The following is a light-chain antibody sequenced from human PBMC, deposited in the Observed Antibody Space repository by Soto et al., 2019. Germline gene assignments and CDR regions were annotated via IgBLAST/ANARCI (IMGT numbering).Light chain of an antibody. CDR1: SNDVGGYNY. CDR3: SSYTTTSTTCV. CDR2: DVS. Sequence: QSVLTQPASVSGSPGQSITISCTGTSNDVGGYNYVSWYQQYPDKAPTLIIYDVSNRPSGVSTRFSGSKSGNMASLTISGLQAEDEADYYCSSYTTTSTTCVFGTGTKLTVL. V-gene: IGLV2-14*01. J-gene: IGLJ1*01.